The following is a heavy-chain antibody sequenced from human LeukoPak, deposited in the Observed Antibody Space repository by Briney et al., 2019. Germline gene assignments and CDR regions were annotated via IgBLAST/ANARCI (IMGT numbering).Heavy chain of an antibody. J-gene: IGHJ3*02. CDR1: GGSISSSSYY. CDR3: ARHQPRVGGDAFDI. Sequence: SETLSLTCTVSGGSISSSSYYWGWIRQPPGKGLEWIGYIHYSGSTNYNPSLKSRVTISVDTSKKQFSLKLSSVTAADTAVYYCARHQPRVGGDAFDIWGQGTMVTVSP. V-gene: IGHV4-61*05. CDR2: IHYSGST. D-gene: IGHD1-26*01.